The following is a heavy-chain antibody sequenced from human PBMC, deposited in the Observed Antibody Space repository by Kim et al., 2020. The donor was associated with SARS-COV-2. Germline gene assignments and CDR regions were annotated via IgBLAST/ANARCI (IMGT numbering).Heavy chain of an antibody. CDR3: AKDRVLVPAASLFDYYYGMDV. CDR1: GFTFSSYG. Sequence: GGSLRLSCAASGFTFSSYGMHWVRQAPGKGLEWVAVISYDGSNKYYADSVKGRFTISRDNSKNTLYLQMNSLRAEDTAVYYCAKDRVLVPAASLFDYYYGMDVWGQGTTVTVSS. D-gene: IGHD2-2*01. J-gene: IGHJ6*02. CDR2: ISYDGSNK. V-gene: IGHV3-30*18.